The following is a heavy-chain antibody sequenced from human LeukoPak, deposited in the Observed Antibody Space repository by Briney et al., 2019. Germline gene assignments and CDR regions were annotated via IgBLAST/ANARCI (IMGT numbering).Heavy chain of an antibody. CDR1: GFTFSTYP. Sequence: PGGSLRLSCAASGFTFSTYPMSWVRQAPGKGLEWVSSISGSGDSAYYANSVKGRFTISRDNAKNSLYLQMNSLRAEDTAVYYCARVTEMATFTRYYFDHWGQGTLVTVSS. J-gene: IGHJ4*02. CDR2: ISGSGDSA. CDR3: ARVTEMATFTRYYFDH. D-gene: IGHD5-24*01. V-gene: IGHV3-23*01.